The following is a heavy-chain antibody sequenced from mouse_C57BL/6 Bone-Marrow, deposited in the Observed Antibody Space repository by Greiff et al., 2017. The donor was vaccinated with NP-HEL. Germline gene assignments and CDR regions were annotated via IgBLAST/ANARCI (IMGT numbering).Heavy chain of an antibody. CDR1: GSTFPSSW. CDR2: INPSSGYT. V-gene: IGHV1-7*01. CDR3: ASPYYYGSSYDY. D-gene: IGHD1-1*01. J-gene: IGHJ2*01. Sequence: VQLQQSGAELAKPGASVTLSCKASGSTFPSSWLHWVKQRPGQGLEWIGYINPSSGYTKYNQKFKDKATLTADKSSSTAYMQLSSLTYEDSAVYYCASPYYYGSSYDYWGQGTTLTVSS.